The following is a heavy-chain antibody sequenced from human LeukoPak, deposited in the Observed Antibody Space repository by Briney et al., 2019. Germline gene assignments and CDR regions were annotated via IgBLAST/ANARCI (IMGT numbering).Heavy chain of an antibody. V-gene: IGHV4-59*01. CDR2: IYYSGST. CDR3: ARGIAAAGMAGPRFDY. J-gene: IGHJ4*02. Sequence: SETLSLTCTVSGGSISSYYWSWIRQPPGKGLEWIGYIYYSGSTNYNPSLKSRVTISVATSKNQFSLKLSSVTAADTAVYYCARGIAAAGMAGPRFDYWGQGTLVTVSS. CDR1: GGSISSYY. D-gene: IGHD6-13*01.